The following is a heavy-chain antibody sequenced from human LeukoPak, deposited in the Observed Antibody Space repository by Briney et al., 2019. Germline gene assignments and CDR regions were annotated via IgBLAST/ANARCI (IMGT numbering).Heavy chain of an antibody. V-gene: IGHV5-51*01. J-gene: IGHJ4*02. Sequence: TGESLKISCKGSGYSFTSYWIGWVRQMPGKGLEWMGIIYPGDSDTTYSPSFQGQVTISADKSISTAYLQWSSLKASDTAMYYCARLTDMDYGDWGIDYWGQGTLVTVSS. CDR3: ARLTDMDYGDWGIDY. CDR2: IYPGDSDT. CDR1: GYSFTSYW. D-gene: IGHD4-17*01.